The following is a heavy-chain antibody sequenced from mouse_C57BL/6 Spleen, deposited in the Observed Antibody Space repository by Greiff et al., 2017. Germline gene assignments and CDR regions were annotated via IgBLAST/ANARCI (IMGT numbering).Heavy chain of an antibody. CDR2: IYPGSGST. CDR3: GRLSYYGNHYLDY. Sequence: VQLQQPGAELVKPGASVKMSCKASGYTFTSYWITWVKQRPGQGLEWIGDIYPGSGSTNYNEKFKSKATLTVDTSSSTAYMQLSSLTSEKSAVYYGGRLSYYGNHYLDYWGQGTTLTVSA. D-gene: IGHD2-10*01. J-gene: IGHJ2*01. V-gene: IGHV1-55*01. CDR1: GYTFTSYW.